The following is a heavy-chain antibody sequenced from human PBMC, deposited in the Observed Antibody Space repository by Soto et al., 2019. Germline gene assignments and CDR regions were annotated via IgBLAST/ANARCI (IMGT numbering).Heavy chain of an antibody. CDR2: IIPIFGTA. Sequence: QVQLVQSGAEVKKPGSSVKVSCKASGGTFSSYAISWVRQAPGQGLEWMGGIIPIFGTANYAQKFQGRVTITADKSTSTAYMELSSLRSEDTAVYYCASYVVPAAINHTEGYYYYGMDVWGQGTTVTVSS. V-gene: IGHV1-69*06. CDR1: GGTFSSYA. CDR3: ASYVVPAAINHTEGYYYYGMDV. D-gene: IGHD2-2*01. J-gene: IGHJ6*02.